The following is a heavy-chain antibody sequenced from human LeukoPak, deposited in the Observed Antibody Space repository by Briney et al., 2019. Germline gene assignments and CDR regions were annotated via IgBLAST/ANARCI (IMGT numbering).Heavy chain of an antibody. D-gene: IGHD5-18*01. CDR1: GFTFTSYW. CDR2: IRQDGGAS. J-gene: IGHJ4*02. CDR3: ATSKDTAGGPY. V-gene: IGHV3-7*01. Sequence: GGSLRLSCAASGFTFTSYWMTWVRQAPGKGLEWLANIRQDGGASYYGGSVKGRSTISRDNAEKSLFLQMNSLRAEDTAVYYCATSKDTAGGPYWGQGTLVTVSS.